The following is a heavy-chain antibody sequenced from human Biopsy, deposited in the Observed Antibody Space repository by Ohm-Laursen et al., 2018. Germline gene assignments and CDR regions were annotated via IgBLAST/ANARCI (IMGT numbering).Heavy chain of an antibody. Sequence: QTLTLTCTLSGFSLNTRGMSVTWIRQPPGKALEWLARIDWDDAKFYRESLKTRLTISKGTSETHLVLTLSDVAPVDTATYYCARIPILVVPAAIVYRHRRHLQGLDVWGQGTTVIVSS. V-gene: IGHV2-70*16. CDR2: IDWDDAK. CDR3: ARIPILVVPAAIVYRHRRHLQGLDV. CDR1: GFSLNTRGMS. J-gene: IGHJ6*02. D-gene: IGHD2-2*02.